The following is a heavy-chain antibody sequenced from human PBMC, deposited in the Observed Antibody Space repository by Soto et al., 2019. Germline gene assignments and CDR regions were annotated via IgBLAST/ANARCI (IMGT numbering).Heavy chain of an antibody. V-gene: IGHV3-11*01. Sequence: KPGGSLRLSCTASRFTFSDYYMNWIRQAPGKGLEWVSYITGSGSTIYYADSVKGRFTISRDNAKNSLYLQMNSLRAEDTAVYYCAVIPYPYYYYGMDVWGQGTTVTVSS. D-gene: IGHD3-16*01. CDR3: AVIPYPYYYYGMDV. CDR1: RFTFSDYY. CDR2: ITGSGSTI. J-gene: IGHJ6*02.